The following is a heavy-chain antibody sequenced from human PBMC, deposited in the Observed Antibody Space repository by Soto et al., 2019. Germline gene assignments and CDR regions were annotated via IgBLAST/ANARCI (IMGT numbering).Heavy chain of an antibody. Sequence: QVQLVESGGGVVQPGRYLRLSCEASGFTFSSYGMHWVRQAPGKGLEWVAVIWYDGSNKYYADSVKGRFTISRDNSKNKLYLQMNSLRAEDTAVYYCARDIAAAGTSYYYYGMDVWGQGTTVTVSS. J-gene: IGHJ6*02. CDR2: IWYDGSNK. V-gene: IGHV3-33*01. CDR1: GFTFSSYG. D-gene: IGHD6-13*01. CDR3: ARDIAAAGTSYYYYGMDV.